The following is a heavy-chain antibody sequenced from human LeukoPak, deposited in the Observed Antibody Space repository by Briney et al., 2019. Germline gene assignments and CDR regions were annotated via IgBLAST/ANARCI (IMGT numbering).Heavy chain of an antibody. CDR2: ISSSSSYI. J-gene: IGHJ3*02. V-gene: IGHV3-21*01. CDR3: ARDQASGNYDAFDI. D-gene: IGHD1-26*01. CDR1: GFTFSSYS. Sequence: PGGSLRLSCAASGFTFSSYSMNWVRQAPGKGLEWVSSISSSSSYIYYADSVKGRFTISRDNDKNSLYLQMNFMRAEYAAVDYWARDQASGNYDAFDIWGQGTMVTVSS.